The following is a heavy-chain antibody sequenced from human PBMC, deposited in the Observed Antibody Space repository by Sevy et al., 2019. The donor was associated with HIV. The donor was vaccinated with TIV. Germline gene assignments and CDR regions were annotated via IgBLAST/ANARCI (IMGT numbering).Heavy chain of an antibody. V-gene: IGHV3-66*01. CDR3: ATDRYYDASGYYYYYYGMDV. D-gene: IGHD3-22*01. CDR2: IDSGGST. J-gene: IGHJ6*02. CDR1: GFTVSGNY. Sequence: GGSLRLSCEASGFTVSGNYMAWVRLAPGKGLEWVSLIDSGGSTYYADSVKGRFTISRDNAKNTLYLQMNPLRAEDTVVYFCATDRYYDASGYYYYYYGMDVWGQGTTVTVSS.